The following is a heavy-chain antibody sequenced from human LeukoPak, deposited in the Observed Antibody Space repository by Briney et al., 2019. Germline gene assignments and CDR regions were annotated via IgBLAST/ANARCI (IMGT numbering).Heavy chain of an antibody. V-gene: IGHV4-34*01. CDR1: GGSFSGYY. CDR2: INHSGST. D-gene: IGHD2-2*01. Sequence: SETLSLTCAVYGGSFSGYYWSWIRQPPGKGLEWIGEINHSGSTNYNPSLKSRVTISVDTSKNQFSLKLSSVTAADTAVYYCARGVYCSSTSRYGSAFDIWGQGTMVTVSS. J-gene: IGHJ3*02. CDR3: ARGVYCSSTSRYGSAFDI.